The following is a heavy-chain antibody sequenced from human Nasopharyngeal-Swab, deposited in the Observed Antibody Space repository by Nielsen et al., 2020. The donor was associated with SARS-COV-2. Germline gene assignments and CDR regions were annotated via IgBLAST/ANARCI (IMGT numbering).Heavy chain of an antibody. Sequence: GGSLRLSCAASGFTFSSYGMHWVRQAPGKGLEWVAVIWYDGSNKYYADSVKGRFTISRDNSKNTLYLQMNSLRAEDTAVYYCAREGDILTGYYDAFDIWGQGTMVTVS. J-gene: IGHJ3*02. CDR3: AREGDILTGYYDAFDI. CDR1: GFTFSSYG. V-gene: IGHV3-33*01. D-gene: IGHD3-9*01. CDR2: IWYDGSNK.